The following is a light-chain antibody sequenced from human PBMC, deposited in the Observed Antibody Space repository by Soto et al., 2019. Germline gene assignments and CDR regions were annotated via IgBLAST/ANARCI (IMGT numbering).Light chain of an antibody. Sequence: DIQMTQSPSSVSASVGDRVTITCRASQAISTWLAWYQQKPGKAPKLLIYAASNLQTGVPSRFSGSGSGTDFTLTISSPQPEDFATYHCQQANSFPRTFGQGTKVEIK. V-gene: IGKV1D-12*01. CDR3: QQANSFPRT. CDR1: QAISTW. CDR2: AAS. J-gene: IGKJ1*01.